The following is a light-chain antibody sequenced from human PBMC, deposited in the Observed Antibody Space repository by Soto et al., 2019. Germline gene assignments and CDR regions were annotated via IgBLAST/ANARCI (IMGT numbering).Light chain of an antibody. Sequence: QSVLTQPPSVSGAPGQRVTISCTGSNSNIGAGYDVHWYQQLPGSAPKLLIYDNTNRPSGVPDRFSGSKSGTSASLAITGLQAEDEADYYCQSYDRSLSGGVFGLGPRSPS. CDR2: DNT. CDR3: QSYDRSLSGGV. CDR1: NSNIGAGYD. J-gene: IGLJ1*01. V-gene: IGLV1-40*01.